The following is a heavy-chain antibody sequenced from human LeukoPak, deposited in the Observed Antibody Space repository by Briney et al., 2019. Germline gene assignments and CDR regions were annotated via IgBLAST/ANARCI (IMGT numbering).Heavy chain of an antibody. CDR1: GFTSSSYS. J-gene: IGHJ4*02. Sequence: GGPLGLPWAASGFTSSSYSRNGFRQPQGKGREWISSISSSSSYIYYADSVKGRFTISRDNAKNSLYLQMNSLRAEDTAVYYCARGDSSSWYLWGQGTLVTVSS. V-gene: IGHV3-21*01. D-gene: IGHD6-13*01. CDR3: ARGDSSSWYL. CDR2: ISSSSSYI.